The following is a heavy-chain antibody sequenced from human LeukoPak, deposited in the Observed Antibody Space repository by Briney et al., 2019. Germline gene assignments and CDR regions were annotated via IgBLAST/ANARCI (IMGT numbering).Heavy chain of an antibody. CDR2: INPNSGGT. Sequence: ASVKVSCKASGYTFTGYYMHWVRQAPGQGLEWMGRINPNSGGTNYAQEFQGRVTMTRDTSISTAYMELSRLRSDDTAVYYCARDPHYDSSGTGDWGQGTLVTVSS. CDR3: ARDPHYDSSGTGD. D-gene: IGHD3-22*01. CDR1: GYTFTGYY. J-gene: IGHJ4*02. V-gene: IGHV1-2*06.